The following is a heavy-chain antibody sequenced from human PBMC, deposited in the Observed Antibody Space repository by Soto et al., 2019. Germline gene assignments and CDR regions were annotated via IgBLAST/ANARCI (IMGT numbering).Heavy chain of an antibody. V-gene: IGHV3-23*01. CDR2: ISGSGGST. J-gene: IGHJ3*02. CDR1: GFTFSSYA. D-gene: IGHD3-10*01. CDR3: AKDRGGRSAFDI. Sequence: EVQLLESGGGLVQPGGSLRLSCAASGFTFSSYAMSWVRQAPGKGLEWVSAISGSGGSTYYADSVKGRFTISRDNSKNTLYLQMNSLRAEETAVYYCAKDRGGRSAFDIWGQGTMVTVSS.